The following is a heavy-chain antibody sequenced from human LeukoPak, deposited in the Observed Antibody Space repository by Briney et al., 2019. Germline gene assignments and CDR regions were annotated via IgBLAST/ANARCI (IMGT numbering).Heavy chain of an antibody. CDR1: GYSFTSCW. Sequence: GESLKISCKGSGYSFTSCWIGCVRQMPGKGLEWMGIIYPGDSDTRYSPSFQGQVTISADKSISTACLQWSSLKASDTAMYYCARQPFYCSGGSCYDFDYWGQGTLVTVSS. CDR3: ARQPFYCSGGSCYDFDY. J-gene: IGHJ4*02. V-gene: IGHV5-51*01. D-gene: IGHD2-15*01. CDR2: IYPGDSDT.